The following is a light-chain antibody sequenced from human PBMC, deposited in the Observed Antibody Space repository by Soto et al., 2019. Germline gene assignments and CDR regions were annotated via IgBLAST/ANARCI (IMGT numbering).Light chain of an antibody. J-gene: IGKJ5*01. CDR1: ERIYSAY. Sequence: EVMLTQSPGTLSLSRGERATLSCRASERIYSAYLGWYQQKPGQAPRLLIYGTSSRATGIPDRFSGSGSGTDFTLTISRLEPEDFAVYYCQQYGNSPITFGQGTLLEIK. CDR2: GTS. V-gene: IGKV3-20*01. CDR3: QQYGNSPIT.